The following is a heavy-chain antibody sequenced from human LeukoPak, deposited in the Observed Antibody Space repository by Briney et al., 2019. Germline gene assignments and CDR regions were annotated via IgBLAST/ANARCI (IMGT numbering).Heavy chain of an antibody. CDR3: TRDGRVSTPYYYYGMDV. J-gene: IGHJ6*02. V-gene: IGHV3-49*04. Sequence: GGSLRLSCTASGFTFGDYAMSWVRQAPGKGLEWVGFIRSKAYGGTTEYSASVKGRFTISRDESKSTAYLQMNSLKTEDTAVYYCTRDGRVSTPYYYYGMDVWGQGTTVTVSS. CDR1: GFTFGDYA. D-gene: IGHD3/OR15-3a*01. CDR2: IRSKAYGGTT.